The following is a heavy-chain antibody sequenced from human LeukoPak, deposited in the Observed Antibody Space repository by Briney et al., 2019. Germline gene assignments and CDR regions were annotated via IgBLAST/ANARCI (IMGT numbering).Heavy chain of an antibody. CDR2: IYHSGST. V-gene: IGHV4-30-2*01. CDR3: ARIGLGKLDYFDY. D-gene: IGHD3/OR15-3a*01. Sequence: PSETLSLTCAVSGGSISSGGYSWSWIRQPPGTGLEWIGYIYHSGSTYYNPSLKSRVTISVDRSKNQFSLKLSSVTAADTAVYYCARIGLGKLDYFDYWGQGTLVTVSS. CDR1: GGSISSGGYS. J-gene: IGHJ4*02.